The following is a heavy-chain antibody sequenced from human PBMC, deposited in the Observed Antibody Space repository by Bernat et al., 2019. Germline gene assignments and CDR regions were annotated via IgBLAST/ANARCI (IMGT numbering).Heavy chain of an antibody. CDR1: GFTFSSYG. D-gene: IGHD3-16*01. CDR3: ARDTRGLCSKEGYYFDY. Sequence: QVQLVESGGGVVQPGRSLRLSCAASGFTFSSYGMHWVRQAPGKGLEWVAVIWYDGSNKYYADSVKGRFTISRDNSKNTLYLQMNSLRAEDTAVYYCARDTRGLCSKEGYYFDYWGQGTLVTVSS. J-gene: IGHJ4*02. V-gene: IGHV3-33*08. CDR2: IWYDGSNK.